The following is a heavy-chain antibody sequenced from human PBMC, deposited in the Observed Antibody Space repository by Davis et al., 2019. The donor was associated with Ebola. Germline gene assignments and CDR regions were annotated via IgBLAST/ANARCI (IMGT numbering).Heavy chain of an antibody. V-gene: IGHV3-48*02. Sequence: GESLKISCAASGFTFSSYSMNWVRQAPGKGLEWVSYISSSSSTIDHADSVKGRFTISRDNAKNSLYLQMSSLRDEDTAVYYCARVSSLRFEIKNDYWGQGTLVTVSS. J-gene: IGHJ4*02. CDR2: ISSSSSTI. CDR3: ARVSSLRFEIKNDY. CDR1: GFTFSSYS.